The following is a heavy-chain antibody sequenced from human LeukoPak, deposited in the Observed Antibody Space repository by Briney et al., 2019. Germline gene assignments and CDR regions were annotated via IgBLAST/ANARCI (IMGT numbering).Heavy chain of an antibody. Sequence: GSLKLSLAASWFNVRDNFLDLVRQAPGKGLEWVSVVNSGGNTYYADSAKGRFTISRDNSKNTVYLQMNSLRAEDTAVYYCARDSVVRIWGQGTMVTVSS. J-gene: IGHJ3*02. CDR3: ARDSVVRI. D-gene: IGHD2-15*01. CDR1: WFNVRDNF. V-gene: IGHV3-53*01. CDR2: VNSGGNT.